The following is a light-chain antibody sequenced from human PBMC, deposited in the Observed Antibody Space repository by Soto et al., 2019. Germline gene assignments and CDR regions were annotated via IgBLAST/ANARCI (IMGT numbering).Light chain of an antibody. V-gene: IGKV3-15*01. J-gene: IGKJ4*01. CDR1: QSVSNN. CDR3: QQFNNWPLT. CDR2: AVS. Sequence: EIVMTQSPATLSVYPGERATLSCRASQSVSNNLAWYQQKPGQAPRLLIYAVSARATGIPARFSGSGSGTEFTLTISSLQSEDFAVYYCQQFNNWPLTFGGGTKVEIK.